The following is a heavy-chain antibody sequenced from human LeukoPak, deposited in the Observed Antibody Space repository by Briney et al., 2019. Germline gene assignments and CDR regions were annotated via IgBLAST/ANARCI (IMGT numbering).Heavy chain of an antibody. D-gene: IGHD5-18*01. CDR2: ISYDGSNK. J-gene: IGHJ3*02. Sequence: GGSLRLSCAASTFTFNNNGMHWVRQAPGKGLEWVAFISYDGSNKYYADSVKGRFTISRDKSKNTLYLQMNSLRAEDTAVYYCAKDSVDTGAFDIWGQGTMVTVSS. V-gene: IGHV3-30*18. CDR3: AKDSVDTGAFDI. CDR1: TFTFNNNG.